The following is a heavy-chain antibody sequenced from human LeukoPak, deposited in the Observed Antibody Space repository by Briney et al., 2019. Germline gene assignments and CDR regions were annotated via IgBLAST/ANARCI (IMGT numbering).Heavy chain of an antibody. CDR3: ARGFTAAGGGDY. V-gene: IGHV4-39*07. J-gene: IGHJ4*02. D-gene: IGHD2-21*02. Sequence: PSETLSLTCTVSGGSISSSSYYWGWIRQPPGKGLEWIGSIYYSGSTYYNPSLKSRVTISVDTSKNQFSLKLSSVTAADTAVYYWARGFTAAGGGDYWGQGTLVTVSS. CDR2: IYYSGST. CDR1: GGSISSSSYY.